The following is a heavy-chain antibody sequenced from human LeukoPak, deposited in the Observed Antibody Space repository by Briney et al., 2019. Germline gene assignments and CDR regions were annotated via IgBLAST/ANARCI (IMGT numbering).Heavy chain of an antibody. CDR1: GFSVTTTY. CDR3: VRDKGLGRTERFDS. CDR2: IFGESMT. V-gene: IGHV3-53*01. Sequence: GESLRLSCRVSGFSVTTTYMNWVRQAHGKGLERVSLIFGESMTTYADSVKGRFTISRDNSKNTVYLQMNRLRAEDTAMYYCVRDKGLGRTERFDSWGQGTLVTVST. J-gene: IGHJ4*02. D-gene: IGHD3/OR15-3a*01.